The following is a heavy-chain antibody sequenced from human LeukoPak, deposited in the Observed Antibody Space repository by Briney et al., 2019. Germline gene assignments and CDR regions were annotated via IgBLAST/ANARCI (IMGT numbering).Heavy chain of an antibody. CDR1: EIAFSAYF. Sequence: PSETLSPTSAVSEIAFSAYFWDWIRHPPGEGLGGIGEINYGGSTKYTPSLEGRGTILIDTSKNQFSLKLTSVTAADTAVYYCARQPGGTAAFDIWGQGTMVTVSS. V-gene: IGHV4-34*01. CDR3: ARQPGGTAAFDI. J-gene: IGHJ3*02. D-gene: IGHD1-14*01. CDR2: INYGGST.